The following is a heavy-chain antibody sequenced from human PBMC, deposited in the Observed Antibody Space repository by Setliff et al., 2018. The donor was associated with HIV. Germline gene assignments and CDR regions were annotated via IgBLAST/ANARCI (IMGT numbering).Heavy chain of an antibody. CDR3: TRASCTSPACPDDAFDI. V-gene: IGHV3-72*01. J-gene: IGHJ3*02. D-gene: IGHD2-2*01. CDR1: GFTFSDHY. CDR2: IRNKPYGYST. Sequence: RLSCAASGFTFSDHYMDWVRQAPGEGLEWVGRIRNKPYGYSTEYAASVKGRFTISRDDSENSLYLQMHSLKTEDTAVYYCTRASCTSPACPDDAFDIWGQGTMVTVSS.